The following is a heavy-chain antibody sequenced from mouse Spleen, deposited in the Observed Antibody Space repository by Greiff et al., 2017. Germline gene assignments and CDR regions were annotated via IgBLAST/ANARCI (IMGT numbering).Heavy chain of an antibody. CDR1: GFTFSDYG. Sequence: EVHLVESGGGLVKPGGSLKLSCAASGFTFSDYGMHWVRQAPEKGLEWVAYISSGSSTIYYADTVKGRFTISRDNAKNTLFLQMTSLRSEDTAMYYSERPENYAWFACWGQGTLVTVSA. CDR3: ERPENYAWFAC. V-gene: IGHV5-17*01. D-gene: IGHD1-1*01. CDR2: ISSGSSTI. J-gene: IGHJ3*01.